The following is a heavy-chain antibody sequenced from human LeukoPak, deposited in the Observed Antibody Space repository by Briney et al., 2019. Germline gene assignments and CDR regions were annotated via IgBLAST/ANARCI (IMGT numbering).Heavy chain of an antibody. V-gene: IGHV4-59*01. CDR3: AREAAAAENWFDP. D-gene: IGHD6-13*01. CDR2: IYYSGST. J-gene: IGHJ5*02. Sequence: SETLSLTCTVSGGSISSYYWSWIRQPPGKGLEWIGYIYYSGSTNYNPSLKSRVTISVDTSKNQFSLKLSSVTAADTAVYYCAREAAAAENWFDPWGQATLVTVSS. CDR1: GGSISSYY.